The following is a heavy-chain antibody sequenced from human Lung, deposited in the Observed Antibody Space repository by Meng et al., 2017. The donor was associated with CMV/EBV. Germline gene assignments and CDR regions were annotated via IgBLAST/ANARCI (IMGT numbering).Heavy chain of an antibody. Sequence: ASXXVSCKASGYTFIGYYMHWVRQAPEQGLVWVGWINPNSGSTNLAQKFQGRVTMARYTSTRTLYMELRSLGFDDTAVYYCGRGVGFQLPNYWGQGTLVTVSS. CDR1: GYTFIGYY. CDR2: INPNSGST. J-gene: IGHJ4*02. V-gene: IGHV1-2*02. CDR3: GRGVGFQLPNY. D-gene: IGHD2-2*01.